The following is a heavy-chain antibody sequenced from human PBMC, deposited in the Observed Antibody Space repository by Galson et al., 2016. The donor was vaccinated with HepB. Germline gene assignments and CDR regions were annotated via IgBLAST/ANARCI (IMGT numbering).Heavy chain of an antibody. V-gene: IGHV3-23*01. J-gene: IGHJ4*02. CDR2: IATAINAENT. CDR1: GFPFSIYA. CDR3: AKDYDSSGHYEGD. Sequence: SLRLSCAASGFPFSIYAMNWFRQAPGKGLEWVSTIATAINAENTHYADSVNGRFTISRDDSNSTLYVQMSSLRAEDTAVYYCAKDYDSSGHYEGDWGQGTWSPSPQ. D-gene: IGHD3-22*01.